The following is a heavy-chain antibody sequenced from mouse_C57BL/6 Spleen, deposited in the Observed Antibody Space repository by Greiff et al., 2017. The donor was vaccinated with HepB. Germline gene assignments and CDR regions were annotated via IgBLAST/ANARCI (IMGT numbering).Heavy chain of an antibody. D-gene: IGHD2-4*01. J-gene: IGHJ1*03. CDR2: IDPEDGET. V-gene: IGHV14-2*01. CDR3: ARSDYDAPSVYFDV. CDR1: GFNIKDYY. Sequence: VQLQQSGAELVKPGASVKLSCTASGFNIKDYYMHWVKQRTEQGLEWIGRIDPEDGETKYAPKLQGKATITADTSSNTAYLQLSSLTSEDTAVYYCARSDYDAPSVYFDVWGTGTTVTVSS.